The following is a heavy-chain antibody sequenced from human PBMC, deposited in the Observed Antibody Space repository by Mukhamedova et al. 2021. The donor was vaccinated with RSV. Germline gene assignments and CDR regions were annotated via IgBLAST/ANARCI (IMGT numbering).Heavy chain of an antibody. Sequence: GSIYHSGSTYYNPSLKSRVTISVDTSKNQFSLKLSYVTAADTAVYYCARDGGRYGSSTSCSGYYYYYMDVWGKGTTVTVSS. CDR3: ARDGGRYGSSTSCSGYYYYYMDV. D-gene: IGHD2-2*01. CDR2: IYHSGST. J-gene: IGHJ6*03. V-gene: IGHV4-38-2*02.